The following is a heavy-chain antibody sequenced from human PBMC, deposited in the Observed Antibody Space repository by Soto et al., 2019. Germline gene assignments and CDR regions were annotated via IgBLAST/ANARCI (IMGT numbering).Heavy chain of an antibody. D-gene: IGHD3-16*01. J-gene: IGHJ4*02. V-gene: IGHV3-23*05. CDR2: IEISGRAT. Sequence: VQLLESGGGVVQPGGSLRLSCIASGFSFSNYAMIWVRQAPGKGPEWVSSIEISGRATYYADAVKGRFTISRDDSKNAVYLPMNSLRGEDTAVYFCAKGDGGYFDHWGQGSLVSVSS. CDR1: GFSFSNYA. CDR3: AKGDGGYFDH.